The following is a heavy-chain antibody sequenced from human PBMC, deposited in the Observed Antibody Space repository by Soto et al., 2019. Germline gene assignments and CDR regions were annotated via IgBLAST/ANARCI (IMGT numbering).Heavy chain of an antibody. CDR1: GFTFSSYS. D-gene: IGHD5-12*01. V-gene: IGHV3-48*01. Sequence: GGSLRLSCAASGFTFSSYSMNWVRQAPGKGLEWVSYISSSSSTIYYADSVKGRFTISRDNAKNSLYLQMNSLRAEDTAVYYCARGTDSGYDYYYYMDVWGKGSTVTVSS. J-gene: IGHJ6*03. CDR3: ARGTDSGYDYYYYMDV. CDR2: ISSSSSTI.